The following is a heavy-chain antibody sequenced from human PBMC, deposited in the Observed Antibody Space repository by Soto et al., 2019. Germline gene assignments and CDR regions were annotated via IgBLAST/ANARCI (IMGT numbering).Heavy chain of an antibody. D-gene: IGHD2-2*01. Sequence: QVQLVQSGAEVKKPGSSVKVSCKDSGDTFYNYAISWVRQAPGQGLEWMGGIIPIFGTANYAQKFQGRVTITADESTSTAYREMRSLRSDDTAVYYCARSAQDIILVPTAIGSLDYWGQGTLVTVSS. J-gene: IGHJ4*02. CDR3: ARSAQDIILVPTAIGSLDY. CDR2: IIPIFGTA. V-gene: IGHV1-69*12. CDR1: GDTFYNYA.